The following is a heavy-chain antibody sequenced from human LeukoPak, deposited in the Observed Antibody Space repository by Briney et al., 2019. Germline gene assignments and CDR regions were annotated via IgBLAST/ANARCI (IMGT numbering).Heavy chain of an antibody. J-gene: IGHJ4*02. D-gene: IGHD2-2*03. CDR1: GFTFSSYA. V-gene: IGHV3-23*01. Sequence: GGSLRLSCAASGFTFSSYAMSWVRQAPGRGLEWVSAIRGSGGSTYYADSVKGRFTISRDNSKNSLYLQMNSLRAEDTAVYYCARAGPELWIMYYFDYWGQGTLVTVSS. CDR3: ARAGPELWIMYYFDY. CDR2: IRGSGGST.